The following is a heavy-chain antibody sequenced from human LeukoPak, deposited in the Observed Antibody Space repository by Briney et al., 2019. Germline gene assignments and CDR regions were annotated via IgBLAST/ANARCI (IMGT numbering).Heavy chain of an antibody. D-gene: IGHD6-25*01. V-gene: IGHV4-34*01. J-gene: IGHJ4*02. CDR3: AREAATLDY. Sequence: PSETLSLTCAVYGGSFSGYYWSWIRQPPGKGLEWIGEINHSGSTNYNPSLKSRVTISVDTSKNHFSLKLSSVTAADTAVYYCAREAATLDYWGQGTLVTVSS. CDR2: INHSGST. CDR1: GGSFSGYY.